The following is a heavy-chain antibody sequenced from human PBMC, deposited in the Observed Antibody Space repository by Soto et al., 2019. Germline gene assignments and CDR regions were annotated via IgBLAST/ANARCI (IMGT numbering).Heavy chain of an antibody. V-gene: IGHV4-34*01. D-gene: IGHD3-3*01. CDR3: ERVRDWFDL. CDR1: GGSFSGYY. Sequence: SETLSLTCAVYGGSFSGYYWNWIRQPPGKGLEWIGEIDHSGYTNYNPSLKSRVTISVDTSKNQFSLRLTSVTAADTAVYYCERVRDWFDLCGQGTLVTVSS. CDR2: IDHSGYT. J-gene: IGHJ5*02.